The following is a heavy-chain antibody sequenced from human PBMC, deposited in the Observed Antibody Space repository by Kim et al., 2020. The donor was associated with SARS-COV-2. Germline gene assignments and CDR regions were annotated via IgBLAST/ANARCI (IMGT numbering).Heavy chain of an antibody. J-gene: IGHJ4*02. CDR1: GFTFSSYG. V-gene: IGHV3-30*18. Sequence: GGSLRLSCAASGFTFSSYGMHWVRQAPGKGLEWVTLISYDGSTKYYADSVKGRFTISRDNSKNMLYLQMNSMRAEDTAVYYCAKNLYSGNYFCFDYGSQG. CDR2: ISYDGSTK. D-gene: IGHD1-26*01. CDR3: AKNLYSGNYFCFDY.